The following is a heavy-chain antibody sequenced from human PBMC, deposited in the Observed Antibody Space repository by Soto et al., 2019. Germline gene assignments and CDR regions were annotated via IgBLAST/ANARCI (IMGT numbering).Heavy chain of an antibody. Sequence: SVKVSCKASGGTFSSYAISWVRQAPGQGLEWMGGIIPIFGTANYAQKFRGRVTITADESTSTAYMELSSLRSEDTAVYYCASCWVYPDYYYYGMDVWGQGTTVTVSS. V-gene: IGHV1-69*13. D-gene: IGHD6-13*01. J-gene: IGHJ6*02. CDR2: IIPIFGTA. CDR1: GGTFSSYA. CDR3: ASCWVYPDYYYYGMDV.